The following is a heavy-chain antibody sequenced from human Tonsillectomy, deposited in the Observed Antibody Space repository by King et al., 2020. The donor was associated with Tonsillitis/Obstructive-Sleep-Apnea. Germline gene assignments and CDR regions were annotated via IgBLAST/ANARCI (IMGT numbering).Heavy chain of an antibody. CDR2: ISHSGTH. V-gene: IGHV4-4*02. J-gene: IGHJ5*02. Sequence: QLQESGPGLVKPSETLSLTCAVSGGSISSSNWWNLVRQTPGKGLGWIGGISHSGTHNYRPSLKSRVTISVDKSKNQFSLRLTSVTAADTAVYYCARERGVSWGQGTLVTVSS. D-gene: IGHD3-10*01. CDR3: ARERGVS. CDR1: GGSISSSNW.